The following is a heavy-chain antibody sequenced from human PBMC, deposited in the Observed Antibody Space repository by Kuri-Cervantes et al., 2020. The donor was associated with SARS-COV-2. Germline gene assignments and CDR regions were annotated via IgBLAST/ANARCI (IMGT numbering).Heavy chain of an antibody. D-gene: IGHD6-13*01. CDR3: ARGSLYCSSWYDWFDP. V-gene: IGHV3-74*01. J-gene: IGHJ5*02. Sequence: GESLKISCAASGFTFSSYWKHWVRQAPGKGLVWVSRINSDGSSTSYADSVKGRFTISRDNAKNTLYLQMNSLRAEDTGVYYCARGSLYCSSWYDWFDPWGQGTLVTVSS. CDR1: GFTFSSYW. CDR2: INSDGSST.